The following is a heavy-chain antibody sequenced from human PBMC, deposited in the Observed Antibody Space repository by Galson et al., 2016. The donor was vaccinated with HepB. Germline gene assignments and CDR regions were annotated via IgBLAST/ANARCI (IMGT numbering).Heavy chain of an antibody. Sequence: SLRLSCAASGFTFSGYSMSWVRQAPGKGLEWVSSITSYGSHIFYADSVMGRFTISRDNAKNALYLQMNRLRAEDTAVYYCARPVDSRGDPFNDWGQGTMVTVSS. J-gene: IGHJ4*02. D-gene: IGHD5-12*01. CDR2: ITSYGSHI. CDR3: ARPVDSRGDPFND. V-gene: IGHV3-21*01. CDR1: GFTFSGYS.